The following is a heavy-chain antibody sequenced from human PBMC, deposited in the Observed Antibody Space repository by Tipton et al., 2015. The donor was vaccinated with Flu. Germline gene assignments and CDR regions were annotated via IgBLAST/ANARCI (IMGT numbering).Heavy chain of an antibody. J-gene: IGHJ4*02. D-gene: IGHD5-18*01. V-gene: IGHV4-39*07. CDR3: ARGPDTATAPPGY. CDR1: GGSISSSNYY. Sequence: TLSLTCTVSGGSISSSNYYWGWIRQPPGKGLEWIGTIYYSGSTYYNPSLKSRVTISVDTSKNQFSLKLSSVTAADTAVYYCARGPDTATAPPGYWGQGTLVTVSS. CDR2: IYYSGST.